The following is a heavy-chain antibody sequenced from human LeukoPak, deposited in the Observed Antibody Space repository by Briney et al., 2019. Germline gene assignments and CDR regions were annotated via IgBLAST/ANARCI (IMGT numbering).Heavy chain of an antibody. V-gene: IGHV4-31*03. CDR2: IYYSGST. CDR3: ARGRSPEKLTVGLLLLPYFDY. J-gene: IGHJ4*02. CDR1: GGSISSGGYY. Sequence: SETLSLTCTVSGGSISSGGYYWSWIRQHPGKGLEWIGYIYYSGSTYYNPSLKSRVTISVDTSKNQFSLKLSSVTAADTAVYYCARGRSPEKLTVGLLLLPYFDYWGQGTLVTVSS. D-gene: IGHD3-22*01.